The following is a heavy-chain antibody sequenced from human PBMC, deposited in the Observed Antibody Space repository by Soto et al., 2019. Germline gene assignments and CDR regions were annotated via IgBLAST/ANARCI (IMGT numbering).Heavy chain of an antibody. J-gene: IGHJ6*02. CDR2: ISYDGSNK. CDR3: ARDVYCSSTSCSESYGMDV. V-gene: IGHV3-30-3*01. CDR1: GFTFSSYA. Sequence: QVQLVESGGGVVQPGRSLTLSCAASGFTFSSYAMHWVRQAPGKGLEWVAVISYDGSNKYYADSVKGRFTISRDNSKNTLYLQMNSLRAEDTAVYYCARDVYCSSTSCSESYGMDVWGQGTTVTVSS. D-gene: IGHD2-2*01.